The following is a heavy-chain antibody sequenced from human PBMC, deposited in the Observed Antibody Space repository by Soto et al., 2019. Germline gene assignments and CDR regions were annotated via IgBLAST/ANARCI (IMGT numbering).Heavy chain of an antibody. J-gene: IGHJ6*02. V-gene: IGHV1-18*01. CDR1: GYTFTSYG. Sequence: QVQLVQSGAEVKKPGASVKVSCKASGYTFTSYGISWVRQAPGQGLEWMGWISAYNGKTNYAQKLEGRVTMTTDTSTSTAYMELRSLRSDDTAVYYCARESYSSSWYKDYYGMDVWGQGTTVTVSS. D-gene: IGHD6-13*01. CDR3: ARESYSSSWYKDYYGMDV. CDR2: ISAYNGKT.